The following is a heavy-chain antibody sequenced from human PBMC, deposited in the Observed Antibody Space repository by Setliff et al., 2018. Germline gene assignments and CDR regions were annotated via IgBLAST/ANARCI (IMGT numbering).Heavy chain of an antibody. Sequence: PSETLSLTCTVYGGSFTNYYWGWIRQSPGKGLEWIGEINHSGSTNYNPSLKSRLTISVDASTNQFSLKLRSVTAADTAVYYCARLGGLLVATMPFDYWGQGIPVTVS. CDR1: GGSFTNYY. CDR2: INHSGST. D-gene: IGHD5-12*01. J-gene: IGHJ4*02. CDR3: ARLGGLLVATMPFDY. V-gene: IGHV4-34*01.